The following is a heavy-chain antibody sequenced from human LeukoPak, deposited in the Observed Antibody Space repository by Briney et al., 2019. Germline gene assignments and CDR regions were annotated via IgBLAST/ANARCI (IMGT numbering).Heavy chain of an antibody. V-gene: IGHV4-61*01. CDR1: GGSVSGSYY. CDR2: MYSSGTI. D-gene: IGHD1-26*01. J-gene: IGHJ2*01. Sequence: SETLSLTCTVSGGSVSGSYYWNWNRQPPGKGLEWIGYMYSSGTINYNPSLKSRVTISVDTSKNQFSLKLSSVTAADTAVYYCARDRVGATTQSYWYFDLWGRGTLVTVSS. CDR3: ARDRVGATTQSYWYFDL.